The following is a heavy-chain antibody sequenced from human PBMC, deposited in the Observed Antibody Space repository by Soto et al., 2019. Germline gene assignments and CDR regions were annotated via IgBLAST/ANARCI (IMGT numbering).Heavy chain of an antibody. Sequence: ASVKVSCKASGGTFSSYAISWVRQAPGQGLEWMGGIIPIFGTANYAQKFQGRVTITADESTSTAYMELSSLRSEDTAVYYCARDREDPGNVRTLDYYYYGMDVWGQGTTVTVSS. J-gene: IGHJ6*02. CDR2: IIPIFGTA. D-gene: IGHD1-1*01. CDR1: GGTFSSYA. V-gene: IGHV1-69*13. CDR3: ARDREDPGNVRTLDYYYYGMDV.